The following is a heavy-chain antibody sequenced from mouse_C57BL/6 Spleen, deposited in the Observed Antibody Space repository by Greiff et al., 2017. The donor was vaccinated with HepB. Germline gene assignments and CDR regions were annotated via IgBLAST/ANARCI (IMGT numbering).Heavy chain of an antibody. CDR2: IDPSDSYT. Sequence: QVQLQQPGAELVMPGASVKLSCKASGYTFTSYWMHWVKQRPGQGLEWIGEIDPSDSYTNYNQKFKGKSTLTVDKSSSTAYMQLSSLTSEDSAVYYCARSRRDQGDAMDYWGQGTSVTVSS. CDR3: ARSRRDQGDAMDY. V-gene: IGHV1-69*01. D-gene: IGHD3-3*01. CDR1: GYTFTSYW. J-gene: IGHJ4*01.